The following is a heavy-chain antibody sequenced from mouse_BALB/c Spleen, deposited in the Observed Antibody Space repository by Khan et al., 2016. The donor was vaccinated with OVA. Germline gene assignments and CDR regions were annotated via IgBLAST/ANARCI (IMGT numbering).Heavy chain of an antibody. CDR1: GYTFTDYI. V-gene: IGHV1-77*01. Sequence: QVQLQQSGPVLVKPGASVKMSCKASGYTFTDYIINWVRQRTGQGLEWIGQIYPGSGSTYFNEKFKGKATLTADKSSNTAYMQLRSLTSEDSAVYFCARSEYGSLGYWGLGTSLTVSS. J-gene: IGHJ2*02. CDR2: IYPGSGST. CDR3: ARSEYGSLGY. D-gene: IGHD1-1*01.